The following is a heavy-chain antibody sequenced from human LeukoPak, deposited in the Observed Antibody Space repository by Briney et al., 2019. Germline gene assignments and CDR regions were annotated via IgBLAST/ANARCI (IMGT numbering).Heavy chain of an antibody. CDR2: ISGSGGST. V-gene: IGHV3-23*01. J-gene: IGHJ4*02. CDR1: GFTFSSYA. CDR3: ASKSSGWYYNY. Sequence: PGGSLRLSCAASGFTFSSYAMSWVRQAPGKGLEWVSAISGSGGSTYYAGSVKGRFTISRDNSKNTLYLQMNSLRAEDTAVYYCASKSSGWYYNYWGQGTLVTVSS. D-gene: IGHD6-19*01.